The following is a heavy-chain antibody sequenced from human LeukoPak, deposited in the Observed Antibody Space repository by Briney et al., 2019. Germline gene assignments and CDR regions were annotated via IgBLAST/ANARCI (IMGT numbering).Heavy chain of an antibody. J-gene: IGHJ4*02. V-gene: IGHV3-23*01. CDR3: AKGLDSSGYSKYYFDS. Sequence: GGSLRLSCAASGFTFSSYAMSWVRQAPGKGLEWVSALSGSGGSTYYADSVKGRFTISRDNSQNTLSLQMNSLRAEVTAVYYCAKGLDSSGYSKYYFDSWGQGTLVTVSA. CDR2: LSGSGGST. CDR1: GFTFSSYA. D-gene: IGHD3-22*01.